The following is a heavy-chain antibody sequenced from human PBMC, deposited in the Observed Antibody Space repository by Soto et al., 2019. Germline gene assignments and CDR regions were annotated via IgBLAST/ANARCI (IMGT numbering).Heavy chain of an antibody. CDR2: ISGHNGNT. CDR1: GYTFTSSG. CDR3: ARARGIAVAGYYYYGMEG. J-gene: IGHJ6*02. V-gene: IGHV1-18*04. Sequence: ASVKASCKASGYTFTSSGISWVRQAPGQGPEWMGWISGHNGNTNHPQSLQGRVTMTTDTSRNTAYMELRSLRSDDTAVYYCARARGIAVAGYYYYGMEGWCQGTTFTVSS. D-gene: IGHD6-13*01.